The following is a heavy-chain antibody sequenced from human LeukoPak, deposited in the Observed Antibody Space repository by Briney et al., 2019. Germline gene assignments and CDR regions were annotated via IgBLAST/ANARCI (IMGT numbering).Heavy chain of an antibody. J-gene: IGHJ5*02. D-gene: IGHD3-10*01. Sequence: SETLSLTCAVYGGSFSGYYWSWIRQPPGKGLEWIGEINHSGSTNYNPSLKSRVTISVDTSKNQFSLKLSSVTAADTAVYYCARARTRYYYGSGSYYNAWFDPWGQGTLVTVSS. CDR2: INHSGST. V-gene: IGHV4-34*01. CDR1: GGSFSGYY. CDR3: ARARTRYYYGSGSYYNAWFDP.